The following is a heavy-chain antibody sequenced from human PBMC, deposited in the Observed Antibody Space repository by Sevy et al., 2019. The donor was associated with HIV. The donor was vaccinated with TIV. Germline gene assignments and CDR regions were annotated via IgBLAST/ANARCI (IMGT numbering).Heavy chain of an antibody. V-gene: IGHV3-48*02. CDR2: ISSSSRTI. J-gene: IGHJ4*02. CDR3: ARDVDTPFVRSFDS. Sequence: GGCLRLSCVVSGLTFSSDSMNWVRQAPGKGLEWLAYISSSSRTIYYADSVEGRFTISRDNDKKSVFLQMNNLRDEDSATYYCARDVDTPFVRSFDSWGQGTLVTVSS. CDR1: GLTFSSDS. D-gene: IGHD5-18*01.